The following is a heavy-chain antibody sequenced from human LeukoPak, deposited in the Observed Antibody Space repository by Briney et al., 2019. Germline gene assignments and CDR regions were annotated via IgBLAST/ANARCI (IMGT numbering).Heavy chain of an antibody. CDR3: ARDRLTSGSYFFDY. V-gene: IGHV3-48*01. CDR2: ISGRSSTI. CDR1: AFTFSDYS. J-gene: IGHJ4*02. Sequence: GGSLRLSCAASAFTFSDYSMNWVRQAPGKGLEWTSYISGRSSTIYYADSVRGRFTISRDNAKNSMYLQMNSLRAEDTAVYYCARDRLTSGSYFFDYWGQGTLVTVSS. D-gene: IGHD1-26*01.